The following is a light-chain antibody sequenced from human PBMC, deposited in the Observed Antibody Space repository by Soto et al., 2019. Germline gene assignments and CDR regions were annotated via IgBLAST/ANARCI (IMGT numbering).Light chain of an antibody. J-gene: IGLJ1*01. V-gene: IGLV2-14*01. CDR3: SSYTATSTLPI. Sequence: VLTQPASVSGSPGQSITISCTGTSSDVGDYDFVSWYQHYPGKAPQLMIFEVSYRASGVSNRFSGSKSGNTASLTISGLQAEDEADYYCSSYTATSTLPIFGTGTKVTVL. CDR2: EVS. CDR1: SSDVGDYDF.